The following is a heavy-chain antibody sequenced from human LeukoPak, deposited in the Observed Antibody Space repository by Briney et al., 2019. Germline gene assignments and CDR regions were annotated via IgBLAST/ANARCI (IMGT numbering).Heavy chain of an antibody. V-gene: IGHV1-69*13. J-gene: IGHJ4*02. Sequence: RASVKVSCKASGDTFSSYAISWVRQAPGQGLEWMGGIIPIFGTANYARKFQGRVTITADESTSTAYMELSSLRSEDTAVYYCARPLPGIAAAAVNPFGYWGQGTLVTVSS. CDR1: GDTFSSYA. D-gene: IGHD6-13*01. CDR3: ARPLPGIAAAAVNPFGY. CDR2: IIPIFGTA.